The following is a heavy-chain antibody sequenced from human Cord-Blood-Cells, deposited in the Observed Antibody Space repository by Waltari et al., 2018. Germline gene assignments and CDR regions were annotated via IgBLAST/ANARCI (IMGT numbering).Heavy chain of an antibody. D-gene: IGHD3-3*01. J-gene: IGHJ4*02. V-gene: IGHV4-39*01. CDR2: IYYSGST. Sequence: QESGPGLVKPSETLSLTCTVSGGSISSSSYYWGWIRQPPGKGLEWIGSIYYSGSTYYNPSLKSRVTISVDTSKNQFSLKLSSVTAADTAVYYCASVRFLEWLLYYWGQGTLVTVSS. CDR3: ASVRFLEWLLYY. CDR1: GGSISSSSYY.